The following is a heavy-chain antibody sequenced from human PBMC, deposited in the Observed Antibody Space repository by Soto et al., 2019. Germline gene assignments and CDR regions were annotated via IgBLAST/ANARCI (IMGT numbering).Heavy chain of an antibody. CDR3: ARGNSSGWYVDY. CDR1: GGSISSCDFY. Sequence: PSESLSLTCTVSGGSISSCDFYWRCKRRPPGKGLEWIGYIYYSGSTYYNPSLKSRVTISVDTSKNRFSLKLSSVTAADTAVYYCARGNSSGWYVDYRGQGTLVTVSS. V-gene: IGHV4-30-4*01. CDR2: IYYSGST. J-gene: IGHJ4*02. D-gene: IGHD6-19*01.